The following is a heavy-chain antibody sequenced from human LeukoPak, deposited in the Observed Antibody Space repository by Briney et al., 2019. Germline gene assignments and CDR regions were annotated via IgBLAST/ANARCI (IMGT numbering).Heavy chain of an antibody. D-gene: IGHD1-20*01. CDR1: GFTFSNYY. CDR3: ATFGYNWNLGY. J-gene: IGHJ4*02. CDR2: INSDGRDT. V-gene: IGHV3-74*01. Sequence: GGSVRLSCAASGFTFSNYYVHWVRQRPGKGLLWVSRINSDGRDTGYVDSVKGRFTISRDNAKNTVYLQMNSLRAEDTAVYYCATFGYNWNLGYWGQGTLVTVSS.